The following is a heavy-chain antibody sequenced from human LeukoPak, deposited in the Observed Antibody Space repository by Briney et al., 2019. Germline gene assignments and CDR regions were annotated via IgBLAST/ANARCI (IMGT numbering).Heavy chain of an antibody. J-gene: IGHJ4*02. D-gene: IGHD3-10*01. V-gene: IGHV3-48*03. CDR3: ARSKGSGSYSNVADY. Sequence: GGSLRLSCAASGFTFSSYEMNWVRQAPGKGLEWVSYISTSGSTTHYADSVKGRFTISRDNAKNSLYLQMNSLRAEDTAVYYCARSKGSGSYSNVADYWGQGTLVTVSS. CDR1: GFTFSSYE. CDR2: ISTSGSTT.